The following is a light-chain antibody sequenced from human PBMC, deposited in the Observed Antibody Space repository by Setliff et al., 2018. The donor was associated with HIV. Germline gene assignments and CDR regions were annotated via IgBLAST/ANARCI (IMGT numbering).Light chain of an antibody. J-gene: IGLJ1*01. Sequence: QSVLTQPPSVSGAPGQRVTISCTGSSSNFGTGFDVHWYQQLPGTAPKLLIYGNINRPSGVPGRFSGSKSGTSASLAITGLQAEDEADYYCQSYDSSLSAYVFGTGTKVTVL. CDR3: QSYDSSLSAYV. CDR2: GNI. V-gene: IGLV1-40*01. CDR1: SSNFGTGFD.